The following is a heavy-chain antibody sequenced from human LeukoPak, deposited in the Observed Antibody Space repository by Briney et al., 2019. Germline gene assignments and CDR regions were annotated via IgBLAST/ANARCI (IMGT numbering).Heavy chain of an antibody. CDR3: ARRVAVAGNYYFDY. D-gene: IGHD6-19*01. J-gene: IGHJ4*02. CDR1: GGSISSYY. CDR2: MYYSGIT. Sequence: SETLSLTRTVSGGSISSYYWSWFRQPPGKGLEWIGYMYYSGITNYNPSLKSRVTISVDTSKNQFSLKLSSVTAADTAVYYCARRVAVAGNYYFDYWGQGTLVTVSA. V-gene: IGHV4-59*08.